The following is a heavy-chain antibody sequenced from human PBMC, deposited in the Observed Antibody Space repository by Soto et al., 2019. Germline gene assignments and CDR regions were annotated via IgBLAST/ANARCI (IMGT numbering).Heavy chain of an antibody. J-gene: IGHJ4*02. CDR1: GFSLGTSEVG. CDR3: ARTHSGYKHTEMATSHFDY. V-gene: IGHV2-5*01. CDR2: IYLNDDK. Sequence: GRALGEPTQPLTLTGTFSGFSLGTSEVGVGWIRQPPGKSLEWLALIYLNDDKRYSPSLKSRLTITKDTSKNQVVLTMTNMDPVDTATYSCARTHSGYKHTEMATSHFDYWGQGTLVSVSS. D-gene: IGHD5-12*01.